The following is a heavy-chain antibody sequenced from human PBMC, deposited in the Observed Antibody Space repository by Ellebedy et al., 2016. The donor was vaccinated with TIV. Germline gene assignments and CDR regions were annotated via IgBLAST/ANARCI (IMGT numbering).Heavy chain of an antibody. CDR3: ARQGYGDYYMDV. CDR1: GFTFSSYA. J-gene: IGHJ6*03. V-gene: IGHV3-23*01. D-gene: IGHD4-17*01. Sequence: GGSLRLSCAASGFTFSSYAMSWVRQAPGKGLEWVSAISGSGGSTYYADSVKGRFTISRDNSKNTLYLQMNSLRAEDTAVYYCARQGYGDYYMDVWGKGTTVTVSS. CDR2: ISGSGGST.